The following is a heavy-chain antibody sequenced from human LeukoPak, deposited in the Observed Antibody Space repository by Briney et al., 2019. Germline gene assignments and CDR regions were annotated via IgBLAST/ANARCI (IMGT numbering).Heavy chain of an antibody. D-gene: IGHD3-22*01. CDR3: ATVKARLGNYWDHFDH. Sequence: GGSLRLSCAGSGFTFSDYYLSWIRQAPGKGLEWLSYITTSGTTIFYADSVKGRFTISRDNAKNSLYLQMNSLRAEDTAMYYCATVKARLGNYWDHFDHWGQGTLVTVSS. CDR2: ITTSGTTI. J-gene: IGHJ4*02. CDR1: GFTFSDYY. V-gene: IGHV3-11*04.